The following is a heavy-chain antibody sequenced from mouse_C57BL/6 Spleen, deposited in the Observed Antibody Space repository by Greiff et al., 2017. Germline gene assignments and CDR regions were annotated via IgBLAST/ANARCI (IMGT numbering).Heavy chain of an antibody. Sequence: VQLQQPGPELVKPGASVKLSCKASGYTFTSYWMHWVKQRPGQGLEWIGNINPSNGGTNYNEKFKSKATLTVDKSSSTAYMQLSSLTSEDSAVYYCARSGYSNYVGFAYWGQGTLVTVSA. D-gene: IGHD2-5*01. CDR1: GYTFTSYW. CDR2: INPSNGGT. CDR3: ARSGYSNYVGFAY. V-gene: IGHV1-53*01. J-gene: IGHJ3*01.